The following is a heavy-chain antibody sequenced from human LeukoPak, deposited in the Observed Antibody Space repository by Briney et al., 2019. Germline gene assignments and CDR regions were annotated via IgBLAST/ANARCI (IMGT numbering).Heavy chain of an antibody. D-gene: IGHD3-22*01. J-gene: IGHJ4*02. CDR1: GGTFSSYA. CDR3: AKTKGYYYDSSGYLDY. V-gene: IGHV1-69*05. CDR2: IIPIFGTA. Sequence: EASVKVSCKASGGTFSSYAISWVRQAPGQGLEWMGRIIPIFGTANYAQKFQGRVTITTDESTSTAYMELSSLRSEDTAVYYCAKTKGYYYDSSGYLDYWGQGTLVTVSS.